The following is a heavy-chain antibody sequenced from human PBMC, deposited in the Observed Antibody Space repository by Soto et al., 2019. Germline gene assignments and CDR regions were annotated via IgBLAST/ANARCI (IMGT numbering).Heavy chain of an antibody. V-gene: IGHV4-59*01. CDR2: IYYSGST. CDR3: ARDGGSGWYGDFDY. CDR1: GGSISSYY. D-gene: IGHD6-19*01. J-gene: IGHJ4*02. Sequence: PSATLSLTCTVSGGSISSYYWSWIRQPPGKGLEWIGYIYYSGSTNYNPSLKSRVTISVDTSKNQFSLKLSSVTAADTAVYYCARDGGSGWYGDFDYWGQGTLVTVSS.